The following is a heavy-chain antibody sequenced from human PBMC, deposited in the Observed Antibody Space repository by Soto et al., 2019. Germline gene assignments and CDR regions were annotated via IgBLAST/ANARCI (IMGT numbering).Heavy chain of an antibody. Sequence: QLQLQESGPGLVKPSETLSLTCTVSGGSVTRSSHYWGWVRQPPGKGLEWIGTVYFSETTSYTPSLKSRVTISVDTSKNHLSLNLRSVTAADTAVYFCASPFCRGGRCYFTYWGQGTLVIVSS. CDR1: GGSVTRSSHY. CDR2: VYFSETT. D-gene: IGHD2-15*01. CDR3: ASPFCRGGRCYFTY. V-gene: IGHV4-39*01. J-gene: IGHJ4*02.